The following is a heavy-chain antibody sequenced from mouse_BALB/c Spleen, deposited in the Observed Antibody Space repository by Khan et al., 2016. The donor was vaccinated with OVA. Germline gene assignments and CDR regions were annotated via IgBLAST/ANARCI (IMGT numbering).Heavy chain of an antibody. D-gene: IGHD1-1*01. CDR2: VSTGGGST. J-gene: IGHJ3*01. CDR1: GFTFSTYG. Sequence: EVELVESGGGLVKPGGSLKLSCAASGFTFSTYGMSWVRQTPDKRLEWVATVSTGGGSTYYPDSVKGRFTIYSDNARKALYMQMSSLKNEDTAMFYCARLAYYYDCEGFAYWGQGTLVTVSA. V-gene: IGHV5-6*01. CDR3: ARLAYYYDCEGFAY.